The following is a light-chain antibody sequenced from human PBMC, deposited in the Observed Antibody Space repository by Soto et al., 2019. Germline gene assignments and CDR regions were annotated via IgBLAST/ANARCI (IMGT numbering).Light chain of an antibody. V-gene: IGKV1-9*01. CDR2: AAS. CDR1: QDLAIY. J-gene: IGKJ4*01. CDR3: QQLRMYPST. Sequence: IRLTQSASCLSASVGDGVSIXCRASQDLAIYFGWYQQKPGEAPKLLIYAASTLYGGGPSRFSGSGSGTDFARTITSLQAEDFATYYCQQLRMYPSTFGGGTKVDIK.